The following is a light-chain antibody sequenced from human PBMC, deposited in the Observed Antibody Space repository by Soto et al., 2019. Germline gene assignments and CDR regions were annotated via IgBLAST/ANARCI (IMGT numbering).Light chain of an antibody. Sequence: DIQMTQSPSTLSASVGDRVTITCRASQTISSWLAWYQQKPGKAPDLLIYDASRLAGGVPSRFSGSESGTEFTLTIGSLQPDEFATYVSQQYYNYSAFGQGTKVDIK. CDR3: QQYYNYSA. V-gene: IGKV1-5*01. CDR1: QTISSW. CDR2: DAS. J-gene: IGKJ1*01.